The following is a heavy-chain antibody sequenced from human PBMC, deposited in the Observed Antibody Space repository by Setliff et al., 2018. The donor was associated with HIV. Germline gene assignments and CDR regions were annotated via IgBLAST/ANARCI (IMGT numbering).Heavy chain of an antibody. D-gene: IGHD3-10*01. CDR2: ISANGKK. J-gene: IGHJ4*02. CDR1: GYTFSSYG. Sequence: GASVKVSCKAAGYTFSSYGISWVRQTPGQGLEWMGWISANGKKYYSPKVHDRLSLTIDISTTTAHLRLRNLRSDDTAVYFCAREVPSNTGSYYKKYWGQGTLVTVSS. V-gene: IGHV1-18*01. CDR3: AREVPSNTGSYYKKY.